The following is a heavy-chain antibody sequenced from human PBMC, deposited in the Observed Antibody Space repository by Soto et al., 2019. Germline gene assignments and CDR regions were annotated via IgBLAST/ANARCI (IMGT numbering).Heavy chain of an antibody. J-gene: IGHJ3*02. D-gene: IGHD3-10*01. CDR1: GFTFDDYA. V-gene: IGHV3-9*01. CDR3: AKDTGGGAFDI. Sequence: EVQLVESGGGLVQPGRSLRLSCAASGFTFDDYAMHWVRQAPGKGLEWVSGISWNSGSIGYADSVKGRFTISRDNAKNSLYLQMNSLRAEDTALYYCAKDTGGGAFDIWGKGTMVTVSS. CDR2: ISWNSGSI.